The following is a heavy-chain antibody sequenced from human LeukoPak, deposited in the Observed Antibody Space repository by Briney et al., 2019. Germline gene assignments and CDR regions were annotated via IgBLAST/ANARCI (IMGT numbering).Heavy chain of an antibody. CDR1: GFTFSSYA. CDR2: ISYDGGNK. CDR3: ARERIAATGTNWFDP. Sequence: GGSLRLPCAASGFTFSSYAMHWVRQAPGKGLEWVAVISYDGGNKYYADSVKGRFTISRDNSKNTLYLQMNSLRAEDTTVYYCARERIAATGTNWFDPWGQGTLVTVSS. J-gene: IGHJ5*02. V-gene: IGHV3-30*04. D-gene: IGHD6-13*01.